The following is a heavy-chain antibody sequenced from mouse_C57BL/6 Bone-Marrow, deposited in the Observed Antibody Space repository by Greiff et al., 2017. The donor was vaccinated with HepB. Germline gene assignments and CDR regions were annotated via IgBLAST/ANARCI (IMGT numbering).Heavy chain of an antibody. J-gene: IGHJ2*01. D-gene: IGHD2-4*01. CDR2: INPSSGYT. CDR1: GYTFTSYT. Sequence: VQLQQSGAELARPGASVKMSCKASGYTFTSYTMHWVKQRPGQGLEWIGYINPSSGYTKYNQKFKDKATLTADRSSSTAYMQLSSLTSEDSAVYYCARFPSYDYDDYWGQGTTLTVSS. V-gene: IGHV1-4*01. CDR3: ARFPSYDYDDY.